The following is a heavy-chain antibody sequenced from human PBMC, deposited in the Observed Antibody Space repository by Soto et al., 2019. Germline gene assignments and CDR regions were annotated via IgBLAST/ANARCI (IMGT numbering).Heavy chain of an antibody. CDR1: GYSFTTYW. Sequence: GESLKISCESHGYSFTTYWITWVRQKPGKGLEWVGSFHPGESDTRYSPSFQGQVTISADRSLATAYLQWSSLQAADTAIYYCAGHEATYYNFYGMDVWGQGITVTAP. V-gene: IGHV5-51*01. CDR2: FHPGESDT. J-gene: IGHJ6*02. CDR3: AGHEATYYNFYGMDV.